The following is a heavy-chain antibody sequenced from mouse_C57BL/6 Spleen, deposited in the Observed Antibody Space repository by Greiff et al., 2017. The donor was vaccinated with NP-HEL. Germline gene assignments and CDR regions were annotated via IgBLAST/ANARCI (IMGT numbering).Heavy chain of an antibody. CDR1: GYSITSGYY. J-gene: IGHJ4*01. D-gene: IGHD4-1*01. CDR3: ASNWDDAMDY. CDR2: ISYDGSN. Sequence: EVKLQESGPGLVKPSQSLSLTCSVTGYSITSGYYWNWIRQFPGNKLEWMGYISYDGSNNYNPSLKNRISITRDTSKNQFFLKLNSVTTEDTATYYCASNWDDAMDYWGQGTSVTVSS. V-gene: IGHV3-6*01.